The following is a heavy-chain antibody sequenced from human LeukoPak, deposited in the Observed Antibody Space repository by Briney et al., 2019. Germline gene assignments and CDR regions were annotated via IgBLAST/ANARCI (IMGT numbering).Heavy chain of an antibody. CDR3: ARPQSGSYYFPSDEDDAFDI. CDR1: GFTFSSYA. D-gene: IGHD1-26*01. V-gene: IGHV3-64*01. CDR2: ISSNGGST. J-gene: IGHJ3*02. Sequence: GGSLRLSCAASGFTFSSYAMHWVRQAPGRGLEYVSAISSNGGSTYYANSVKGRFTISRDNSKNTLYLQMGSLRAEDMAVYYCARPQSGSYYFPSDEDDAFDIWGQGTMVTVPS.